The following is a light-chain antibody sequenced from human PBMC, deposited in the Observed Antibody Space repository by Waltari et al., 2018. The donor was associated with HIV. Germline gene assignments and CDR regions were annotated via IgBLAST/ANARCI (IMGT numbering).Light chain of an antibody. J-gene: IGLJ1*01. CDR2: KDS. V-gene: IGLV3-25*03. Sequence: SYELTQPPSVSVSPGQTARITCSGDALPKQYAYWYQQKPGQAPVLVIYKDSGRPSGIPGRFSGSSSGTTVTLTISGVQAEDEADYYCQSADSSGTYNVFGTGTKVTVL. CDR1: ALPKQY. CDR3: QSADSSGTYNV.